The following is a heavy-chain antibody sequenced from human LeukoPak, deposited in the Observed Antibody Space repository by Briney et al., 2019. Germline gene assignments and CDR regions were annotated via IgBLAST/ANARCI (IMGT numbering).Heavy chain of an antibody. D-gene: IGHD3-3*01. Sequence: SETLSLTCAVSGGSISSSNWWSWVRQPPGKGLEWIGEIYHSGSTYYNPSLKSRVTISVDTSKNQFSLKLSSVTAADTAVYYCARVFTIFGVVTSHNWFDPWGQGTLVTVSS. J-gene: IGHJ5*02. CDR2: IYHSGST. CDR3: ARVFTIFGVVTSHNWFDP. CDR1: GGSISSSNW. V-gene: IGHV4-4*02.